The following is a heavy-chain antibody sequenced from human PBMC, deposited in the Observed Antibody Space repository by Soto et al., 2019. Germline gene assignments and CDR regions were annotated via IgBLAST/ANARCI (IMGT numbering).Heavy chain of an antibody. CDR1: GFPFSSYG. V-gene: IGHV3-30*03. D-gene: IGHD3-10*01. CDR2: ISYDGSNK. J-gene: IGHJ4*02. CDR3: VGGQYYFDY. Sequence: QVQLVESGGGVVQPGRSLRLSCAASGFPFSSYGMHWVREAPGKGLEWVAVISYDGSNKYYADSVKGRFTISRDNSASPLYLQMNSLRTEDTALYYCVGGQYYFDYRGQGTLVTVSP.